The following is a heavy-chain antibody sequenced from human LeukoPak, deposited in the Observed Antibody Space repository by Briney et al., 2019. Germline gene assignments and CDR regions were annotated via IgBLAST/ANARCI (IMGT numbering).Heavy chain of an antibody. D-gene: IGHD1-26*01. CDR2: INPNSGGT. V-gene: IGHV1-2*02. CDR1: GYTFTSYY. J-gene: IGHJ3*02. Sequence: ASVKVSCKASGYTFTSYYMHWVRQAPGQGLEWMGWINPNSGGTNYAQKFQGRVTMTRDTSISTAYMELSRLRSDDTAVYYCASGSGSYYSNDAFDIWGQGTMVTVSS. CDR3: ASGSGSYYSNDAFDI.